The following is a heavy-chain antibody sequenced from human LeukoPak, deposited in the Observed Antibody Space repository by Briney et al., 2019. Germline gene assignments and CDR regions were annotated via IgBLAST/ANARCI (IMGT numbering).Heavy chain of an antibody. D-gene: IGHD6-6*01. CDR1: GYTFTSYG. CDR3: ARDPYSSSSGEFDY. V-gene: IGHV1-18*01. CDR2: ISAYNGNT. J-gene: IGHJ4*02. Sequence: ASVKVSCKASGYTFTSYGISWVRQAPGQGLEWMGWISAYNGNTNYAQKLQGRVTMTTDTSTSTAYMELRSLRSDATAVYYCARDPYSSSSGEFDYWGQGTLVTVSS.